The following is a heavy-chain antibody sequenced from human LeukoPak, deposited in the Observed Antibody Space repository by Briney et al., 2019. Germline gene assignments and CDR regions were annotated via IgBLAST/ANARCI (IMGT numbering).Heavy chain of an antibody. CDR3: AKEAGLIAAAGMFDY. D-gene: IGHD6-13*01. CDR2: ISYDGSNK. CDR1: GFTFSSYG. V-gene: IGHV3-30*18. J-gene: IGHJ4*02. Sequence: GGPLRLSCAASGFTFSSYGMPWVRQAPGKGLEWVAVISYDGSNKYYADSVKGRFTISRDNSKNTLYLQMNGLRAEDTAVYYCAKEAGLIAAAGMFDYWGQGTLVTVSS.